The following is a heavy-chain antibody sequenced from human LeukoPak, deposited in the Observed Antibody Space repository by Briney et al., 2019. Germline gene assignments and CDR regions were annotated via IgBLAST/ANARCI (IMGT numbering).Heavy chain of an antibody. D-gene: IGHD2-21*02. CDR3: ARDSIVLTAIFDY. CDR1: GFTFSDYY. CDR2: ISSSGSTI. V-gene: IGHV3-11*01. J-gene: IGHJ4*02. Sequence: PGGSLRLSCAASGFTFSDYYMSWIRQAPGKGLEWVSYISSSGSTIYYADSVKGRFTISRDNAKNSLYLQMNSLRAEDTAVYYCARDSIVLTAIFDYWGQGTLVTVSS.